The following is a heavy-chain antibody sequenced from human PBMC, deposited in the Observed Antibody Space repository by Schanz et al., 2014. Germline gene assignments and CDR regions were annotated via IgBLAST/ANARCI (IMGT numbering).Heavy chain of an antibody. D-gene: IGHD3-10*01. CDR1: GFTVSNSY. CDR2: IYSSGST. Sequence: DVQLVDSRGGLVQPGGSLRLSCAASGFTVSNSYIHWVRQAPGKGLEWVSTIYSSGSTYYADSVRGRFTISRDNSMNTVYLQMNSLRSDDAAVYYCARAQGVIRLYYGVDVWGQGTTVTVSS. CDR3: ARAQGVIRLYYGVDV. J-gene: IGHJ6*02. V-gene: IGHV3-53*04.